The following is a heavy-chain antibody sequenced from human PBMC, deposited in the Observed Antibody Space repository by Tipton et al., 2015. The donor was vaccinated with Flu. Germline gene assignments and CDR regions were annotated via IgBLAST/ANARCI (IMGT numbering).Heavy chain of an antibody. Sequence: LRLSCSVSGIPMRSGIQSWSWIRQSAGKGLEWIGLTYTNGDTAYNPSLKSRVTISIDTSKNQLSLTLTSVTAADRAVYYCARDSGAYPLGFDPWGRGTLVTVSS. CDR2: TYTNGDT. CDR3: ARDSGAYPLGFDP. D-gene: IGHD2-15*01. J-gene: IGHJ5*01. CDR1: GIPMRSGIQS. V-gene: IGHV4-61*02.